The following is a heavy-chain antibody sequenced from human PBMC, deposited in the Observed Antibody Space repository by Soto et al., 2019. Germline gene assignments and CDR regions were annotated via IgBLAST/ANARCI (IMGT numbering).Heavy chain of an antibody. V-gene: IGHV1-69*02. CDR3: ARGGYCHSDTCYQYFDS. Sequence: ASVKVSCKAPGGTLNSHTIDWVRQAPGQGPEWMGRIIPLPEIANYAQKFQGRATITTDMSTSTAYLELSSLRSDDTAVYYCARGGYCHSDTCYQYFDSWGQGTLVTVSS. CDR2: IIPLPEIA. CDR1: GGTLNSHT. D-gene: IGHD2-2*01. J-gene: IGHJ4*02.